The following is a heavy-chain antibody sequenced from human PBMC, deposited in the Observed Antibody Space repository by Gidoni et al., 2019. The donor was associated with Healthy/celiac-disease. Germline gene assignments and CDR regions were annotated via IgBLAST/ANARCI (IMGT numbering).Heavy chain of an antibody. CDR3: ARDGYSGSYYESPCDY. CDR1: GSTFSSYG. V-gene: IGHV3-33*01. CDR2: IWYDGSNK. J-gene: IGHJ4*02. Sequence: QVQLVESGGGVVQPGRSLSLSCAASGSTFSSYGMHWVRQAPGKGLEWVAVIWYDGSNKYYADSVKGRFTISRDNSKNTLYLQMNSLRAEDTAVYYCARDGYSGSYYESPCDYWGQGTLVTVSS. D-gene: IGHD1-26*01.